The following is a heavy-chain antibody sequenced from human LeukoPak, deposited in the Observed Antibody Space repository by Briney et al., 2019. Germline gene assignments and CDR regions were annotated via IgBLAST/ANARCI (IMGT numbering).Heavy chain of an antibody. J-gene: IGHJ4*02. CDR2: IIPIFGTA. D-gene: IGHD3-10*01. CDR1: GYTFTSYA. V-gene: IGHV1-69*05. CDR3: AREGYYYGSGSYEGYFDY. Sequence: ASVKVSCKASGYTFTSYAISWVRQAPGQGLEWMGGIIPIFGTANYAQKFQGRVTITTDESTSTAYMELSSLRSEDTAVYYCAREGYYYGSGSYEGYFDYWGQGTLVTVSS.